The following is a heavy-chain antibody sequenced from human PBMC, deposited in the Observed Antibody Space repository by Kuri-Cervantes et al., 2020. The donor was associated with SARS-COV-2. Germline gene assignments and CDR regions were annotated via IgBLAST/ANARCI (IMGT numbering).Heavy chain of an antibody. Sequence: GVSLRLSCAASGFTISSYAMSWVRQAPGRGLEWVAVVYSSDDRTYYADSAKGRFSISRDNSKNTVYLQMNSLRVEDTDVYYCAKVGLAQNDFWSGYYTGWGQGTLVTVSS. J-gene: IGHJ4*02. CDR2: VYSSDDRT. D-gene: IGHD3-3*01. V-gene: IGHV3-23*05. CDR1: GFTISSYA. CDR3: AKVGLAQNDFWSGYYTG.